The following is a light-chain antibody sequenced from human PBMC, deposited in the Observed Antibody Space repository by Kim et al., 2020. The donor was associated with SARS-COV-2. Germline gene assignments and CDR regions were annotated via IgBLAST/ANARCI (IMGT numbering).Light chain of an antibody. CDR3: QAWDSSLV. V-gene: IGLV3-1*01. CDR1: KLGDKY. CDR2: QDS. J-gene: IGLJ2*01. Sequence: SYELPQPPSVSVSPGQTASITCSGDKLGDKYACWYQQKPGQSPVLVIYQDSKRPSGIPERFSGSNSGNTATLTISGTQAMDEADYYCQAWDSSLVFGGGTQLTVL.